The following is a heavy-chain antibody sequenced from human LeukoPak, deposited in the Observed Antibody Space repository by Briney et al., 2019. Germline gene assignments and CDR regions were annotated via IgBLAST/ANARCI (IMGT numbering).Heavy chain of an antibody. CDR3: ARLRGLSSGTYRYQTALEY. CDR1: GFTFTYAW. D-gene: IGHD1-26*01. CDR2: VKTKSDGGTR. Sequence: GGSLRLSCGASGFTFTYAWMNWVRQAPGKGLEWVARVKTKSDGGTRDYAASVKGRFTVSRDDSKSTLYLQMNSLRVEDTSVYYCARLRGLSSGTYRYQTALEYWGQGSLVTVSS. J-gene: IGHJ4*02. V-gene: IGHV3-15*01.